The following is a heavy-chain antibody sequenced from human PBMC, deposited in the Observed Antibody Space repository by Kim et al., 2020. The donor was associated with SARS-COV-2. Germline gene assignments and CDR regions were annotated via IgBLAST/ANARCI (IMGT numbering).Heavy chain of an antibody. CDR2: IYADGNT. J-gene: IGHJ3*01. Sequence: GGSLRLSCVGSGFIVSKNYIFWVRQAPGKGLEWVSVIYADGNTYYAESVKGRFTISRDNSKNTVYLQINSLRAEDTAVFYCARGLQDGFGVWGQGTVVTVSS. CDR1: GFIVSKNY. CDR3: ARGLQDGFGV. V-gene: IGHV3-53*01.